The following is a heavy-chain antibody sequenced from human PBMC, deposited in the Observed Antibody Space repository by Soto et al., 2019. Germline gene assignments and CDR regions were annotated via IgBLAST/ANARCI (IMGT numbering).Heavy chain of an antibody. Sequence: ETLSLTCTVSGGSISSYYWSWIRQPPGKGLEWIGYIYYSGSTNYNPSLKSRVTISVDTSKNQFSLKLSSVTAADTAVYYCARDGPTYYDFWSGSPRGMDVWGQGTTVTVSS. J-gene: IGHJ6*02. CDR2: IYYSGST. V-gene: IGHV4-59*01. D-gene: IGHD3-3*01. CDR3: ARDGPTYYDFWSGSPRGMDV. CDR1: GGSISSYY.